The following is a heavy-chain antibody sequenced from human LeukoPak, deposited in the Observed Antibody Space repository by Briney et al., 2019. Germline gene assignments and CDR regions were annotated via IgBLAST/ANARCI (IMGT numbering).Heavy chain of an antibody. CDR1: GGSISSYY. CDR2: IYYSGST. V-gene: IGHV4-59*01. Sequence: SETLSLTCTVSGGSISSYYWSWIRQPPGKGLEWIGYIYYSGSTNYNPSLKSRVTISVDTSKNQFALKLSSVTAAETAVYYGARGVVGVLGDWGQGTLVTVSS. J-gene: IGHJ4*01. D-gene: IGHD1-26*01. CDR3: ARGVVGVLGD.